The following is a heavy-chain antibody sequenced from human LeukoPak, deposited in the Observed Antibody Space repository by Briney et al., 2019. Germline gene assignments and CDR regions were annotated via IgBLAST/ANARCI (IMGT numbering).Heavy chain of an antibody. CDR1: GYSFTSYW. CDR3: ARLAYCGGDCYSPFDY. V-gene: IGHV5-51*01. CDR2: IYPGDSDT. J-gene: IGHJ4*02. Sequence: GESLQISCKGSGYSFTSYWIGWVRQLPGKGLEWMGIIYPGDSDTRYSPSFQGQVTISADKSISTAYLQWSSLKASDTAMYYCARLAYCGGDCYSPFDYWGQGTLVTVSS. D-gene: IGHD2-21*02.